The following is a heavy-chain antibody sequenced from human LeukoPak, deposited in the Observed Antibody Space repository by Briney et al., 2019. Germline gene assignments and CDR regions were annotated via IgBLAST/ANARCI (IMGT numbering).Heavy chain of an antibody. CDR2: TNRDGSEK. V-gene: IGHV3-7*01. J-gene: IGHJ3*02. Sequence: PGGALRLSFAASEFTLTNFLVSWGRQAPGEGLEGVANTNRDGSEKYYVDSVKGRVTISRDNAMNFLYLQLNSLRVDDTAVYYCARDSASCRGCAFDIWGQGTVVTVSS. CDR1: EFTLTNFL. CDR3: ARDSASCRGCAFDI. D-gene: IGHD2-2*01.